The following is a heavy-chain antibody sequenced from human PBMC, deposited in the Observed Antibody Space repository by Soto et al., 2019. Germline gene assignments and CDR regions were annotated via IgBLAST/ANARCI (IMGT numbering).Heavy chain of an antibody. CDR1: GASISSSY. V-gene: IGHV4-59*01. CDR2: VYYSGST. J-gene: IGHJ3*02. CDR3: ARGYYDSRGQSNTFDI. D-gene: IGHD3-22*01. Sequence: PSETLSLTCTVSGASISSSYWSWIRQSPGKGLEWIGYVYYSGSTNYNPSLKSRVTISVDTSKNQFSLKLNSVTAADTAVYYCARGYYDSRGQSNTFDIWGQGTMVTVSS.